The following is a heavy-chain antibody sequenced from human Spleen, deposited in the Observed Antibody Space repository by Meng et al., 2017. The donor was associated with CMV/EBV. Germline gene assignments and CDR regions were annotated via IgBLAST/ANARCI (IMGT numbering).Heavy chain of an antibody. Sequence: SETLFLTFAVYGGAFSGYYWCWIRQPPGTGLEWIGEINHSGSTNYNPSLKSRVTISVDTSKNQFSLKLSSVTAADTAVYYCARFGCSSTSCYTRYYYYYGMDVWGQGTTVTVSS. CDR3: ARFGCSSTSCYTRYYYYYGMDV. J-gene: IGHJ6*02. CDR1: GGAFSGYY. V-gene: IGHV4-34*01. CDR2: INHSGST. D-gene: IGHD2-2*02.